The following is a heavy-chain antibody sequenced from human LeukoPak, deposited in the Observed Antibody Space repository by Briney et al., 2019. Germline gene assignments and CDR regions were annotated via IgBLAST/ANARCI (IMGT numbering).Heavy chain of an antibody. Sequence: PGGSLRLSCAASGFTFSSYAMSWVRQAPGKGREGVSAISGSGGSTYYADSVKGRFPISRNNSKNTLYLQMNSLRAEDTAVYYCAKQGGVTVPAAIFDYWGQGTLVTVSS. CDR1: GFTFSSYA. CDR3: AKQGGVTVPAAIFDY. CDR2: ISGSGGST. D-gene: IGHD2-2*02. J-gene: IGHJ4*02. V-gene: IGHV3-23*01.